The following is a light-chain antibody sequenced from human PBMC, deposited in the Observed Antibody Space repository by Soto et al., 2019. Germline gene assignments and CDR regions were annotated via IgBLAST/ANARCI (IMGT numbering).Light chain of an antibody. Sequence: DIQMTQSPSTLSASVGDRVTITCRASQSISSWLAWYQQKPGKAPKLLIYRASSLESGVPSRFSGSGSGTDLTLTISSLQPDDIASYYCQQFNSFSPWTFGKGTKVEIK. CDR2: RAS. CDR1: QSISSW. V-gene: IGKV1-5*03. CDR3: QQFNSFSPWT. J-gene: IGKJ1*01.